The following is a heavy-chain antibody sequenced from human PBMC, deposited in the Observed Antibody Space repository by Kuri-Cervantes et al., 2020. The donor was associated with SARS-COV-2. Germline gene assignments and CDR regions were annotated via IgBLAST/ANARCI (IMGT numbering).Heavy chain of an antibody. CDR2: INHNGNT. Sequence: SETLSLTCAVYGGSFNNYYWSWVRQSPGKGLEWIGEINHNGNTNYNPSLKSRVTISVDTSKNQFSLKLSSVTAADATVYYCARAGLGDKYSSPTASLLLSAFDIWGQGTMVTVSS. V-gene: IGHV4-34*01. J-gene: IGHJ3*02. CDR1: GGSFNNYY. D-gene: IGHD6-6*01. CDR3: ARAGLGDKYSSPTASLLLSAFDI.